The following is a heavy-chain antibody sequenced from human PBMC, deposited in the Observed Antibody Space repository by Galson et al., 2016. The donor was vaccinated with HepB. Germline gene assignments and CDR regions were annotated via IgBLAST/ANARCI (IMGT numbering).Heavy chain of an antibody. CDR2: ILYDRSKK. CDR1: GFTLSTYG. D-gene: IGHD3-9*01. CDR3: ARDGRGDLDWVLLN. V-gene: IGHV3-30*03. Sequence: SLRLSCAASGFTLSTYGMHWVRQAPGKGLEWVAVILYDRSKKYYADSVKGRFTISRDSSKNTLYLQMNRLRSEDTAVYYCARDGRGDLDWVLLNWGQGTLVTVSS. J-gene: IGHJ4*02.